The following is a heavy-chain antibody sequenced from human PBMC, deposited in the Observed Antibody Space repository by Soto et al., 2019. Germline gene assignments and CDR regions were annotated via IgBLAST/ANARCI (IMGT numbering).Heavy chain of an antibody. D-gene: IGHD2-2*01. V-gene: IGHV4-4*02. CDR2: IYHSGST. CDR3: ARDNGRTMREAYYYYYGMDV. CDR1: GGSISSSNW. J-gene: IGHJ6*02. Sequence: QVQLQESGPGLVKPSGTLSLTCAVSGGSISSSNWWSWVRQPPGKGLEWIGEIYHSGSTNYNPSLKSRVTISVDKSKNQFSLKLSSVTAADTAVYYCARDNGRTMREAYYYYYGMDVWGQGTTVTVS.